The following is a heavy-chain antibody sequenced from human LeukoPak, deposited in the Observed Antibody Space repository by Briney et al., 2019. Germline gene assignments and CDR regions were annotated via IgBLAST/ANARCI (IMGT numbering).Heavy chain of an antibody. D-gene: IGHD3-3*01. CDR1: GFTFSSYG. CDR3: ARGASYYDFSSPDY. Sequence: PGGSLRLSCAASGFTFSSYGMHWVRQAPGKGLEGVAFIRYDGSNKYYADSVKGRFTISRDNSKNTLYLQMNSLRAEDTAVYYCARGASYYDFSSPDYWGQGTLVTVSS. CDR2: IRYDGSNK. V-gene: IGHV3-30*02. J-gene: IGHJ4*02.